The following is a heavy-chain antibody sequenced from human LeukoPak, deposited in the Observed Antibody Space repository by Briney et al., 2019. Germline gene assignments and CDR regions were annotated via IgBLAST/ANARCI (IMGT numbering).Heavy chain of an antibody. Sequence: ASVKVSCKASGYTFTSYGISWVRQAPGQGLEWMGWISAYNGNTNYAQKLQGRVTTTTDTSSSTAYMELRSLRSDDTAVYYCAREGIAENWFDPWGQGTLVTVSS. CDR2: ISAYNGNT. CDR1: GYTFTSYG. D-gene: IGHD6-13*01. J-gene: IGHJ5*02. CDR3: AREGIAENWFDP. V-gene: IGHV1-18*01.